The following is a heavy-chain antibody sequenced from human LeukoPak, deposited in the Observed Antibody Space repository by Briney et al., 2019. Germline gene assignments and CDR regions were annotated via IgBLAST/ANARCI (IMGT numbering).Heavy chain of an antibody. CDR3: ATSGRRDGYNFFDY. CDR2: ISDSGSDT. J-gene: IGHJ4*02. V-gene: IGHV3-23*01. D-gene: IGHD5-24*01. Sequence: GGSLRLSCAASGFTFSNYAMGWVRQAPGKGLEWVSTISDSGSDTYYADSVKGRFTISRDNSKNTLYLQMNSLRAEDTAVYYCATSGRRDGYNFFDYWGQGTLVTVSS. CDR1: GFTFSNYA.